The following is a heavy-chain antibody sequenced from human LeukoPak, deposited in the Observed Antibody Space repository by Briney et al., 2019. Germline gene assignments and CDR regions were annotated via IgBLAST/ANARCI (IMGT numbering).Heavy chain of an antibody. CDR1: GFTSSSYA. J-gene: IGHJ5*02. CDR2: ISGSSGTI. CDR3: AKGRQLLDP. D-gene: IGHD1-7*01. Sequence: GGSLRLSCAASGFTSSSYAMSWVRQAPGKGLEWVSSISGSSGTIDYADSVKGRFIISRDNSKNAQYLQMNSLRPEDTAVYYCAKGRQLLDPWGQGTLVTVSS. V-gene: IGHV3-23*01.